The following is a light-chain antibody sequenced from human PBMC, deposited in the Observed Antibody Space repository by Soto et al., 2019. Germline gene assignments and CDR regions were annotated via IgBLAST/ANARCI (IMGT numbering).Light chain of an antibody. CDR1: SSDVGGYNF. Sequence: QSALTQPRSVSGSPGQSVTISCTGTSSDVGGYNFVSWYQQHPSKAPKVKIHDVNERPSGVPDRFSGSKSGNTASLTISGLQAEDEADYYCCSYAGSYSWVFGGGTKLTVL. V-gene: IGLV2-11*01. CDR2: DVN. J-gene: IGLJ3*02. CDR3: CSYAGSYSWV.